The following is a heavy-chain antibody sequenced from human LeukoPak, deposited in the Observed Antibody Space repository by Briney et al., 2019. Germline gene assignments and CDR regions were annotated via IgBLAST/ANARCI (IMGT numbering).Heavy chain of an antibody. D-gene: IGHD3-10*01. Sequence: PGGSLRLSCAASGFTFSSYAMHWVRQAPGKGLEWVAVISYDGSNKYYADSVKGRFTISRDNAKNSLYLQMNSLRAEDTAVYYCAREERYGSGSYYNFDYYYYMDVWGKGTTVTISS. CDR2: ISYDGSNK. J-gene: IGHJ6*03. CDR1: GFTFSSYA. V-gene: IGHV3-30*04. CDR3: AREERYGSGSYYNFDYYYYMDV.